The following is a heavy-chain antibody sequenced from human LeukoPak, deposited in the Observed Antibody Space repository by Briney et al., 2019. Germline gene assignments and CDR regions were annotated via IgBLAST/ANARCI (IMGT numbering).Heavy chain of an antibody. CDR2: ISSSSSYI. CDR3: ARGVVPAASDAFDI. J-gene: IGHJ3*02. D-gene: IGHD2-2*01. CDR1: GFSFSVYW. Sequence: PGGSLRLSCAASGFSFSVYWMSWVRQAPGKGLEWVSSISSSSSYIYCADSVKGRFTISRDNAKNSLYLQMNSLRAEDTAVYYCARGVVPAASDAFDIWGQGTMVTVSS. V-gene: IGHV3-21*01.